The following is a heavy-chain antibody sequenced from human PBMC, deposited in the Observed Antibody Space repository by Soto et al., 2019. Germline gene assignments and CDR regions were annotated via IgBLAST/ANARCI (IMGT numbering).Heavy chain of an antibody. CDR3: AREGGVRFLEWFLIYYYYGMDV. Sequence: EVQLVESGGGLVQPGGSLRLSCAASGFTFSSYWMSWVRQAPGKGLEWVANIKQDGSEKYYVDSVKGRFTISRDNAKNSLYLQMNSMRAEDTAVYYCAREGGVRFLEWFLIYYYYGMDVWGQGTTVTVSS. D-gene: IGHD3-3*01. J-gene: IGHJ6*02. V-gene: IGHV3-7*03. CDR2: IKQDGSEK. CDR1: GFTFSSYW.